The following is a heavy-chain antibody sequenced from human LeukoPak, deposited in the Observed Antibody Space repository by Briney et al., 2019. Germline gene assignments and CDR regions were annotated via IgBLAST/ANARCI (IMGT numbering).Heavy chain of an antibody. V-gene: IGHV3-23*01. CDR3: VPDSKADY. CDR1: GFTFSSYA. J-gene: IGHJ4*02. D-gene: IGHD3-22*01. Sequence: HTGGSLRLSCAASGFTFSSYAMSWVRQAPGEGLEWVSAISGSGGSTYYADSVKGRFTISRDNSKNTLYLQMNSLRAEDTAVYYCVPDSKADYWGQGTLVTVSS. CDR2: ISGSGGST.